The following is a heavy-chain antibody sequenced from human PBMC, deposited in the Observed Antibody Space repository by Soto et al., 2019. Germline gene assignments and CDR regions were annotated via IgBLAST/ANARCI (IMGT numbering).Heavy chain of an antibody. J-gene: IGHJ4*02. CDR3: ARAVHTMIQGVRFRVDQ. CDR1: GYTFTAYY. V-gene: IGHV1-2*02. Sequence: ASVKVSCKASGYTFTAYYIHWVRQAPGQGLEWMGWINPNGGGTKYAQKFQGRVTMARDTSINTAYMELTRLTSDDTAVYYCARAVHTMIQGVRFRVDQWGQGTLVTVSS. CDR2: INPNGGGT. D-gene: IGHD3-10*01.